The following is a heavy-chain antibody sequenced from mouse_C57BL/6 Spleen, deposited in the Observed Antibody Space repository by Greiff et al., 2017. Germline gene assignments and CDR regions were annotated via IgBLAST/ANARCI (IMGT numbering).Heavy chain of an antibody. CDR3: ARSGDYGSSNQYYFDY. J-gene: IGHJ2*01. D-gene: IGHD1-1*01. Sequence: QVQLQQPGAELVMPGSSVKLSCKASGYTFTSYWMHWVKQRPGQGLEWIGEIDPSDSYTNYNQKFKGKSTLTVDKSSSTAYMQLSSLTSEDSAVYYCARSGDYGSSNQYYFDYWGQGTTLTVSS. CDR1: GYTFTSYW. CDR2: IDPSDSYT. V-gene: IGHV1-69*01.